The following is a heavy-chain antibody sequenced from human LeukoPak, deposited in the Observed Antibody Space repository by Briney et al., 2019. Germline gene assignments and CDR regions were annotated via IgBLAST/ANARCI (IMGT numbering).Heavy chain of an antibody. D-gene: IGHD1-26*01. J-gene: IGHJ2*01. CDR2: INPKSGDT. Sequence: ASVKVSCRASGYTFTGYYMHWVRQAPGQGLEWMGWINPKSGDTKYAQKFRGRVTMTRDTSITTFYMDLSSLRSDDTAVYYCARDPGRPGRHWYFDLWGRGTLVAVSS. V-gene: IGHV1-2*02. CDR3: ARDPGRPGRHWYFDL. CDR1: GYTFTGYY.